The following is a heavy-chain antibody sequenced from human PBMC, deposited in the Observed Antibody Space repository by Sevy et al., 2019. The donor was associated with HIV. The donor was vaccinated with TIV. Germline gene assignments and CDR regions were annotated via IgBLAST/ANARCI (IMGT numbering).Heavy chain of an antibody. CDR2: ISNDGSNQ. CDR3: AGALLEDYYWYISGS. D-gene: IGHD1-26*01. Sequence: GGSLRLSCAVAGFIFSDFTMHWVRQAPGKGLEWVAVISNDGSNQYYADSVKGRFTISRDNSKNTLYLQMNSLGAEDTAVYCGAGALLEDYYWYISGSWGQGTLVTVSS. J-gene: IGHJ5*02. V-gene: IGHV3-30-3*01. CDR1: GFIFSDFT.